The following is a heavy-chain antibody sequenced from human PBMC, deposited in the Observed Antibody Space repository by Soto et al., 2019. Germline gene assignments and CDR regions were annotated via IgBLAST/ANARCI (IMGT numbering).Heavy chain of an antibody. CDR1: GYSFTSYD. D-gene: IGHD2-2*01. J-gene: IGHJ2*01. CDR3: TRRTIAHWYFDL. V-gene: IGHV1-8*01. Sequence: QVQLEQSGAEVKSPGASVKVSCKASGYSFTSYDINWVRQAAGQGLEWMGWMNGNRDNTGCAQKFQGRITMTKDTSRETAYMELSGLTSEDTAVYYCTRRTIAHWYFDLWGRGTLVTVSS. CDR2: MNGNRDNT.